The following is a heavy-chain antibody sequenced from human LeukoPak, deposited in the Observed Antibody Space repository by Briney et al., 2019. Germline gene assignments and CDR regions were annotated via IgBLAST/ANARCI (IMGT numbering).Heavy chain of an antibody. CDR2: INWNGGST. CDR3: ARAPLDSSGNHWGVWFDP. CDR1: GFTFDDYG. J-gene: IGHJ5*02. D-gene: IGHD3-22*01. V-gene: IGHV3-20*04. Sequence: GGSLRLSCAASGFTFDDYGMSWVRHAPGKGLEWVSGINWNGGSTGYADSVKGRFTISRDNAKNSLYLQMNSLRAEDTALYYCARAPLDSSGNHWGVWFDPWGQGTLVTVSS.